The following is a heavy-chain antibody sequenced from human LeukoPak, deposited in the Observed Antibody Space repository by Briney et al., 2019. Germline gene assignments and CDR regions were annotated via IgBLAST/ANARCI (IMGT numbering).Heavy chain of an antibody. CDR3: AREGSGSGSYYNWFDP. V-gene: IGHV4-59*01. J-gene: IGHJ5*02. D-gene: IGHD3-10*01. CDR1: GGSISSYY. Sequence: PSETLSLTCTVSGGSISSYYWSWIRQPPGKGLEWIGYIYYSGSTNYNPSLKSRVTISVDTSKNQFSLKLSSVTAADTAVYYCAREGSGSGSYYNWFDPWGQGTLVTVSS. CDR2: IYYSGST.